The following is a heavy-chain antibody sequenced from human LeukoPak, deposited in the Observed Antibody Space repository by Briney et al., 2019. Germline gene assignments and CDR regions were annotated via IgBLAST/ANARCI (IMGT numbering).Heavy chain of an antibody. D-gene: IGHD3-16*01. CDR3: ARNQQLGGHSYYYYGMDV. Sequence: GGSPRLSCAASGFTFRNYVIHWVRQAPGKGLEWVSGISGGGVTTYYADSVKGRFTISRDNSKNTLYLQMNSLRADDTAIYYCARNQQLGGHSYYYYGMDVWGQGTTVTVSS. CDR2: ISGGGVTT. J-gene: IGHJ6*02. CDR1: GFTFRNYV. V-gene: IGHV3-23*01.